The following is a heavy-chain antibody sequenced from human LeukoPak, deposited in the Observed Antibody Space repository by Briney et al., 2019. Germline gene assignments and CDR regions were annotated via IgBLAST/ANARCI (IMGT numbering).Heavy chain of an antibody. Sequence: GGSLRLSCAASGFTFSTYAMSWVRQAPRRGLEWVSSIIDSGGATYYADSVKGRFTISRDNSKNTLYLQMNSLRAEDTAVYFCAREWNSRNRFDFWGQGTLVTVAS. D-gene: IGHD1-14*01. CDR1: GFTFSTYA. J-gene: IGHJ4*02. CDR3: AREWNSRNRFDF. V-gene: IGHV3-23*01. CDR2: IIDSGGAT.